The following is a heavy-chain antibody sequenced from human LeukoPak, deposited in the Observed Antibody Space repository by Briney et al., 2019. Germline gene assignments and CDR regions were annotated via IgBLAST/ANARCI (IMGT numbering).Heavy chain of an antibody. V-gene: IGHV1-8*01. D-gene: IGHD1-14*01. Sequence: ASVKVSCKASGYTFTSYDINWVRQATGQGLEWMGWMNPNSGNTGYAQKFQGRVTMTRNTSISTAYMELSSLRSEDTAVYYCARARKARGGFDYWGQGTLVTVSS. CDR1: GYTFTSYD. CDR3: ARARKARGGFDY. J-gene: IGHJ4*02. CDR2: MNPNSGNT.